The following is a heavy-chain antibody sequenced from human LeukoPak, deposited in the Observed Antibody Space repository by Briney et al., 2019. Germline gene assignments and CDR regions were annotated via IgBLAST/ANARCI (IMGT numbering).Heavy chain of an antibody. V-gene: IGHV4-59*01. D-gene: IGHD5-12*01. CDR3: ARGGDIVATIFPYYYYGMDV. CDR1: GGSISSCY. CDR2: IYYSGST. Sequence: SETLSLTCTVSGGSISSCYWSWIRQPPGKGLEWIGYIYYSGSTNYNPSLKSRVTISVDTSKNQFSLKLSSVTAADTAVYYCARGGDIVATIFPYYYYGMDVWGQGTTVTVSS. J-gene: IGHJ6*02.